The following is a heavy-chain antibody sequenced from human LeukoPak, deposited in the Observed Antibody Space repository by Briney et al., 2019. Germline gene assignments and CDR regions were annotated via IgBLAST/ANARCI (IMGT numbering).Heavy chain of an antibody. CDR3: AHISSSWLDY. V-gene: IGHV3-23*01. CDR1: GFTFSSYA. J-gene: IGHJ4*02. Sequence: PGGSLRLSCAASGFTFSSYAMSWVRQAPGEGLEWVSAISGSGGSTYYADSVKGRFTISRDNSKNTLYLQMNSLRAEDTAVYYCAHISSSWLDYWGQGTLVTVSS. CDR2: ISGSGGST. D-gene: IGHD6-13*01.